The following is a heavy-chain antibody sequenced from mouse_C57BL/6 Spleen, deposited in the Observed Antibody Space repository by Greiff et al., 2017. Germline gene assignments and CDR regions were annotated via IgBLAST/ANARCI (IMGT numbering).Heavy chain of an antibody. CDR3: TRSPPYDSSSWIAY. Sequence: VQLQQSGPELVKPGASVKISCKASGYAFSSSWMNWVKQRPGQGLEWIGRIYPGDGDTNYNGKFKGKATLTVDKSSSTAYMQLSSLTSEVYAVDYCTRSPPYDSSSWIAYWGQGTLVTVSA. CDR1: GYAFSSSW. V-gene: IGHV1-82*01. J-gene: IGHJ3*01. CDR2: IYPGDGDT. D-gene: IGHD1-1*01.